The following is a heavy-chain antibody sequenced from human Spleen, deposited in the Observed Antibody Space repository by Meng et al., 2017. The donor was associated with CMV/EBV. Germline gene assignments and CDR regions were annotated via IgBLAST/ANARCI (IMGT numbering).Heavy chain of an antibody. V-gene: IGHV4-31*02. CDR1: GPISSAGYY. CDR2: IYYSGST. D-gene: IGHD2-2*01. Sequence: GPISSAGYYWNWIRQHPGKGLEWIGSIYYSGSTYYNPSLKSRLSISVDASKNQFSLHLSSVTAADTAVYYCARGGAVVPAADNWFDPWGQGSLVTVSS. CDR3: ARGGAVVPAADNWFDP. J-gene: IGHJ5*02.